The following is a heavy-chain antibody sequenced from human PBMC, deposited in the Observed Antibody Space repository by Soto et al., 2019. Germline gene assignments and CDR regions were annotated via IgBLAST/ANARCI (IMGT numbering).Heavy chain of an antibody. Sequence: QVQLVESGGGLVKPGGSLRLSCAASGFTFSAYYMSWIRQAPGKGLEWVSYISSRGSIMYYADSVKGRFTISKDHAKDSLYLHMNKLSDRATAVYSGARGRPGNAYYFDSWGPGSLVVVSA. V-gene: IGHV3-11*01. CDR1: GFTFSAYY. J-gene: IGHJ4*02. CDR3: ARGRPGNAYYFDS. CDR2: ISSRGSIM.